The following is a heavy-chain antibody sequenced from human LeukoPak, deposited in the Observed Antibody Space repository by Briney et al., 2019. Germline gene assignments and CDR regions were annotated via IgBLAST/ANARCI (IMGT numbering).Heavy chain of an antibody. CDR1: GLIVSSNY. CDR2: IYSGGST. V-gene: IGHV3-53*01. D-gene: IGHD5-18*01. CDR3: ARGARYSYGDFDH. J-gene: IGHJ4*02. Sequence: GGSLRLSCAASGLIVSSNYMSWVRQAPGKGLEWVSVIYSGGSTYYANSVKGRFITSRDDSKNTLYLQMNSLRAEDTAVYHCARGARYSYGDFDHWGQGTLVTVSS.